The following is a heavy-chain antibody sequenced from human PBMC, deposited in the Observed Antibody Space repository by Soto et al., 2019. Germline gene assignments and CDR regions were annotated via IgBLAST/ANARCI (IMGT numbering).Heavy chain of an antibody. D-gene: IGHD4-17*01. Sequence: EVQLVESGGGLVQPGGSLRLSCADSGLTFSSYDMHWVRQPTGKGLEWVSAIGIGGDTYYSDSVKGRFTISRDNAKNSLYLQMNNLRAGDTAVYYCARGDYLSWGQGILVVVSS. V-gene: IGHV3-13*01. CDR3: ARGDYLS. CDR1: GLTFSSYD. CDR2: IGIGGDT. J-gene: IGHJ4*02.